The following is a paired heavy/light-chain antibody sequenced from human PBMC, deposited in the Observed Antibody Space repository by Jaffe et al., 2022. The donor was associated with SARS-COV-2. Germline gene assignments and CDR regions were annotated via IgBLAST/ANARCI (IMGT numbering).Light chain of an antibody. CDR3: QQYYTAPCT. CDR2: WAS. J-gene: IGKJ2*02. Sequence: DIVMTQSPDSLAVSLGERATINCKSSQSILYNSNNKNYLVWYQQKPGQPPKLLIYWASTRESGVPDRFSGSGSGTNFTLTISSLQAEDVAVYYCQQYYTAPCTFGQGTKLEIK. CDR1: QSILYNSNNKNY. V-gene: IGKV4-1*01.
Heavy chain of an antibody. Sequence: QVQLVQSGAEVRKPGASVKVSCKASGYAFTDYYIHWVRQAPGQGLEWMGWINPNNGGTTYARKFQGSVTMTRDTSITTAYMEVNRLRSDDTAVYFCARDYYGLGSYAPYWGQGTLVTVSS. CDR3: ARDYYGLGSYAPY. V-gene: IGHV1-2*02. CDR1: GYAFTDYY. D-gene: IGHD3-10*01. J-gene: IGHJ4*02. CDR2: INPNNGGT.